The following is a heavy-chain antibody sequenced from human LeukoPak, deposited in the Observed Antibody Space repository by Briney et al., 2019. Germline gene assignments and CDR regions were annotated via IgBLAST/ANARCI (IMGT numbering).Heavy chain of an antibody. CDR3: AKVLVLVSANRYYFDY. Sequence: GGSLRLSCAASGLTFSGSAMSWVRKAPGKGLEWVSLISGSGNSTYYADSVKGRFTISRDNSNNMLYLQMNSLRAEDTAIYYCAKVLVLVSANRYYFDYWGQGTLVTVSS. CDR2: ISGSGNST. CDR1: GLTFSGSA. D-gene: IGHD2-15*01. J-gene: IGHJ4*02. V-gene: IGHV3-23*01.